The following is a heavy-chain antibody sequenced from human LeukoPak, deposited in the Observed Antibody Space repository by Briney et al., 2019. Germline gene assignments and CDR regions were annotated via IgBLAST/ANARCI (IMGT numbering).Heavy chain of an antibody. D-gene: IGHD6-6*01. CDR2: IKSKTDGGTT. CDR3: TTDRGIGARPLFDY. CDR1: GSTFTNAW. Sequence: GGSLRLSCAASGSTFTNAWMGWVRQAPGKGLEWVGRIKSKTDGGTTDYAAPVKGRFTISRDDSKNTLYLQLDSLRSEDTGEYYCTTDRGIGARPLFDYWGQGILVTVSS. J-gene: IGHJ4*02. V-gene: IGHV3-15*01.